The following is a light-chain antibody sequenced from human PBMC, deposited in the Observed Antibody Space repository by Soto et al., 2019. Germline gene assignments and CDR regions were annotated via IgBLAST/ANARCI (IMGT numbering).Light chain of an antibody. Sequence: EIVMTQSPASLSVSPGDGATLSCRASQSVASNVAWYQQRPGQGPRLLIHGASTRAVGVPARFSRSGSGTDFTLTISSLQSEDFAVYYCQQYHNWPPQYTFGQVTTLQIK. J-gene: IGKJ2*01. CDR3: QQYHNWPPQYT. CDR1: QSVASN. V-gene: IGKV3-15*01. CDR2: GAS.